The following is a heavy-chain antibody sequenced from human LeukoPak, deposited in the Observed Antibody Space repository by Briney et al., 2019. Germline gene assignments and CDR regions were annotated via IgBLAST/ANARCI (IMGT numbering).Heavy chain of an antibody. J-gene: IGHJ4*02. CDR3: ARGEMRYDY. V-gene: IGHV3-30-3*01. Sequence: GGSLRLSCAASGFTFSSYAMHWVRQAPGKGLEWVAVISYDGSNKYYADSVKGRFTISRDNSKNTLYLQMNSLRAEDTAAYYCARGEMRYDYWGQGTLVTVSS. CDR1: GFTFSSYA. CDR2: ISYDGSNK.